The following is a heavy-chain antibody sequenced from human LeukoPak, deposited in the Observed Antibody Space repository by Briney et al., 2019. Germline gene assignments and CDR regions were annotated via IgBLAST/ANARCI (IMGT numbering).Heavy chain of an antibody. CDR3: ARDSKSVATVNSRRSYYYYGMDV. Sequence: ASVKVSCEASGYTFTSYAMHWVRQAPGQRLEWMGWINAGNGNTKYSQKFQGRVTITRDTSASTAYMELSSLRSEDTAVYYCARDSKSVATVNSRRSYYYYGMDVWGQGTTVTVSS. CDR1: GYTFTSYA. J-gene: IGHJ6*02. CDR2: INAGNGNT. D-gene: IGHD4-17*01. V-gene: IGHV1-3*01.